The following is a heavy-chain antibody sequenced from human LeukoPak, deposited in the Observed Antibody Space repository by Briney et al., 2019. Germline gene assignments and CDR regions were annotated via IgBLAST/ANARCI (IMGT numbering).Heavy chain of an antibody. CDR1: GGSFSGYY. V-gene: IGHV4-34*01. Sequence: PSETLSLTCAVYGGSFSGYYWSWIRQPPGKGLEWIGEINHSGSTNYNPSLKSRVTISVDTSKNQFSLKLSSVTAADTAVYYCARLVMYSSSSDYWGQGTLVTVSS. CDR3: ARLVMYSSSSDY. J-gene: IGHJ4*02. CDR2: INHSGST. D-gene: IGHD6-13*01.